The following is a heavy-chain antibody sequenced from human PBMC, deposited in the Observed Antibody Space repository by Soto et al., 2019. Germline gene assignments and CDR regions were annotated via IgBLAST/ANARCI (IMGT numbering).Heavy chain of an antibody. J-gene: IGHJ3*02. CDR2: IIPIFGTA. D-gene: IGHD2-2*01. CDR3: AREDCSSTSCIDAFDI. CDR1: GGTFSSYA. Sequence: SVKVSCKASGGTFSSYAISWVRQAPGQGLEWMGGIIPIFGTANYAQKFQGRVTITADESTSTAYMELSSLRSEDTAVYYCAREDCSSTSCIDAFDIWGQGTMVTVSS. V-gene: IGHV1-69*13.